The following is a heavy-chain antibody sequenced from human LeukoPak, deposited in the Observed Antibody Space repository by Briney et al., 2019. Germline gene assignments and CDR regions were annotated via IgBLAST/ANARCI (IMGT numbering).Heavy chain of an antibody. V-gene: IGHV3-30*03. Sequence: GGSLKLSCVASGFTFSSYGMHWVRRAPGKGLEWVAVISYDGSNKYYADSVKGRFTISRDNAKNSLYLQMNSLRAEDTAVYYCARGCSSTSCLDYWGQGTLVTVSS. CDR3: ARGCSSTSCLDY. CDR2: ISYDGSNK. D-gene: IGHD2-2*01. J-gene: IGHJ4*02. CDR1: GFTFSSYG.